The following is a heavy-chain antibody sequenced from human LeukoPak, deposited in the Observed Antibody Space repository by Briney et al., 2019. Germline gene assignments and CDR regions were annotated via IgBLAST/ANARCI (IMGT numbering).Heavy chain of an antibody. CDR3: ARARGPASGWYLGPRD. J-gene: IGHJ4*02. D-gene: IGHD6-19*01. CDR1: GGSISSSSYY. Sequence: SETLSLTCTVSGGSISSSSYYWGWIRQPPGKGLEWIGSIYYSGSTYYNPSLKSRVTISVDTSKNQFSLKLSSVTAADTAVYYCARARGPASGWYLGPRDWGQGTLVTVSS. CDR2: IYYSGST. V-gene: IGHV4-39*07.